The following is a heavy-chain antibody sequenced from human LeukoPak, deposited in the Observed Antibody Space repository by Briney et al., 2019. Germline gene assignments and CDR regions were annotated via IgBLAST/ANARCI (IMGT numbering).Heavy chain of an antibody. CDR2: TYYRSKWYN. CDR1: GDSVSSNSS. J-gene: IGHJ3*01. V-gene: IGHV6-1*01. CDR3: ARGGQGDGYSADEAFDL. Sequence: SQTLSLTCAISGDSVSSNSSWNWIRQSPSRGLEWLGRTYYRSKWYNDYVVSVKSRINISPDTSKNQFSLQLNSVTPEDTAVYYCARGGQGDGYSADEAFDLWGQGTMVTVS. D-gene: IGHD5-18*01.